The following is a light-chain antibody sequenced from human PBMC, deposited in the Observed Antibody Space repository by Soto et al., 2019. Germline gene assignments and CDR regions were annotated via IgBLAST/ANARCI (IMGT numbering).Light chain of an antibody. CDR3: QQYGSSPRT. V-gene: IGKV3-20*01. CDR1: QTVSNNY. CDR2: AAS. Sequence: ETVLTHSPGTLSFPPLQRRPLXDTASQTVSNNYLAWYQVRPGQAPRLLIYAASSRPTGIPDRFSGSGSGTDSTLTISRLEPEDFAVYYCQQYGSSPRTFGQGTKVDIK. J-gene: IGKJ1*01.